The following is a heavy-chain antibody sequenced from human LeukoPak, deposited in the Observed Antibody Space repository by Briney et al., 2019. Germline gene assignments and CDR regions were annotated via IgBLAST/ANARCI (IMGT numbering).Heavy chain of an antibody. CDR1: GGSISSGGYS. V-gene: IGHV4-30-2*01. Sequence: SETLSLTCAVSGGSISSGGYSWSWIRQPPGKGLEWIGYIYHSGSTYYNPSLKSRVTISVDRSKNQFSLKLSSVTAADTAVYYCARSAAAGTTGIDYWGQGTLVTVSS. CDR2: IYHSGST. J-gene: IGHJ4*02. D-gene: IGHD6-13*01. CDR3: ARSAAAGTTGIDY.